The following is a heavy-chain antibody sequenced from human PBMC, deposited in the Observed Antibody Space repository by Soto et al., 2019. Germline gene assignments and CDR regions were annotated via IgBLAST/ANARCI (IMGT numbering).Heavy chain of an antibody. CDR2: INAGNGNT. Sequence: GASVKVSCKASGYTFTSYAMHWVRQAPGQRLEWMGWINAGNGNTKYSQKFQGRVTITRDTSASTAYMELSSLRSEDTAVYYCAPGRYSYGYSNYYYYGMDVWGQGTTVTVSS. CDR1: GYTFTSYA. D-gene: IGHD5-18*01. CDR3: APGRYSYGYSNYYYYGMDV. J-gene: IGHJ6*02. V-gene: IGHV1-3*01.